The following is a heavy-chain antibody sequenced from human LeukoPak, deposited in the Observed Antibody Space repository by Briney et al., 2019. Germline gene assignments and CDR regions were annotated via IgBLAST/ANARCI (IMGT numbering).Heavy chain of an antibody. CDR3: AKDPRIVGASY. Sequence: GGSLRLSCAAFGFTFSSYAMSWVRQAPGKGLEWVSAISGSGGSTYYADSVKGRFTISRDNSKNTLYLQMNSLRAEDTAVYYCAKDPRIVGASYWGQGTLVTVSS. CDR2: ISGSGGST. CDR1: GFTFSSYA. D-gene: IGHD1-26*01. V-gene: IGHV3-23*01. J-gene: IGHJ4*02.